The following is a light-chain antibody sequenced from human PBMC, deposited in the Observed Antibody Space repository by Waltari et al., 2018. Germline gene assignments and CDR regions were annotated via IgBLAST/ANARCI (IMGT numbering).Light chain of an antibody. J-gene: IGLJ1*01. Sequence: QSVLTQPPSVSGAPGQRVTISCTGSSSNIAAGYDVHWYQQLPGTAPKLLIYGTSNRPSGVPDRFSGSKSGTSASLAITGLQAEDEADFYCQSYDNSLSVLYVFGTGTKITVL. V-gene: IGLV1-40*01. CDR2: GTS. CDR1: SSNIAAGYD. CDR3: QSYDNSLSVLYV.